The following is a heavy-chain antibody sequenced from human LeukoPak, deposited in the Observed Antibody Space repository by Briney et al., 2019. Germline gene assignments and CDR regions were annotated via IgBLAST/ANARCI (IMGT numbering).Heavy chain of an antibody. J-gene: IGHJ1*01. CDR1: GYTFTSYA. V-gene: IGHV1-3*01. Sequence: ASVKVSCKASGYTFTSYAMHWVRQAPGQRLEWMGWINAGNGNTKYSQKFQGRVTITRDTSASTAYMELSSLRSEDTAVYYRARSLTGYYSSPFQHWGQGTLVTVSS. CDR2: INAGNGNT. D-gene: IGHD3-9*01. CDR3: ARSLTGYYSSPFQH.